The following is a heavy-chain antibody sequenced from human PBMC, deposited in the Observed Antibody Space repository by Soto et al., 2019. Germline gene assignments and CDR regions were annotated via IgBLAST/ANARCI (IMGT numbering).Heavy chain of an antibody. CDR1: GYTLTGYY. D-gene: IGHD6-19*01. J-gene: IGHJ5*02. V-gene: IGHV1-2*04. Sequence: QVQLVQSGAEVKKPGASVKVSCKASGYTLTGYYMHWVRQAPGQGLGWMGWINPNSGGTNYAQKFQGWVTMTRDTSISTAYMELSRLRSDDTAVYYCARSSSGWYESWFDPWGQGTLVTVSS. CDR3: ARSSSGWYESWFDP. CDR2: INPNSGGT.